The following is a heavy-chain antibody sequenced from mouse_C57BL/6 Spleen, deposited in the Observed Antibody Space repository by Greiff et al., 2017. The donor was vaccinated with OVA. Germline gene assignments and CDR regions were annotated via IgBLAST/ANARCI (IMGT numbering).Heavy chain of an antibody. D-gene: IGHD6-1*01. Sequence: QVQLQQSGAELVKPGASVKLSCKASGYTFTSYWMQWVKQRPGQGLEWIGEIDPSDSYTNYNQKFKGKATLTVDTSSSTAYMQLSSLTSEDSAVYYCARRGGLPLDYWGQGTTLTVSS. J-gene: IGHJ2*01. CDR2: IDPSDSYT. V-gene: IGHV1-50*01. CDR3: ARRGGLPLDY. CDR1: GYTFTSYW.